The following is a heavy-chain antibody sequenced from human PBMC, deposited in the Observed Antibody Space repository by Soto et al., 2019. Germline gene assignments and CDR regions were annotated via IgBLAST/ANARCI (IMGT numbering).Heavy chain of an antibody. Sequence: QVQLVQSGAEVKKPGASVKVSCKASGYTFTSYAMHWVRQAPGQRLEWMGWINAGNGNTKYSQKFQGRVTITRDTSASTAYMELSSLRSEDTAVYYCAREYYYDSSGYYYPTFDSWGQGTLVTVSS. CDR3: AREYYYDSSGYYYPTFDS. V-gene: IGHV1-3*01. D-gene: IGHD3-22*01. CDR2: INAGNGNT. CDR1: GYTFTSYA. J-gene: IGHJ4*02.